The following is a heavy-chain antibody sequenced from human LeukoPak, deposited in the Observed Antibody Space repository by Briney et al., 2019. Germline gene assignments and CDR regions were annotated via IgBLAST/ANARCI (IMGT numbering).Heavy chain of an antibody. V-gene: IGHV4-59*08. Sequence: PSETLSLTCTVSGGSISSYYWSWIRQPPGKGLEWIGYIYYSGSTNYNPSLKSRVTISVDTSKNQFSLKPSSVTAADTAVYYCASIPTRPPRAFDIWGQGTMVTVSS. D-gene: IGHD1-26*01. CDR3: ASIPTRPPRAFDI. CDR2: IYYSGST. CDR1: GGSISSYY. J-gene: IGHJ3*02.